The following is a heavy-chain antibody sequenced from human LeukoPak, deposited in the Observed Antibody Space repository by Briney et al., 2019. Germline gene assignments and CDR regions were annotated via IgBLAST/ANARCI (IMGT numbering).Heavy chain of an antibody. CDR2: VTPDGAAT. Sequence: GGSLRLSCAASGFTFSNYGATWVRQAPGKGLEWVSSVTPDGAATYYADSVKGRFTISRDNAKNSLYLQMNSLRAEDMALYYCAKDMHCGGDCYSLLGAFDIWGQGTMVTVSS. CDR3: AKDMHCGGDCYSLLGAFDI. J-gene: IGHJ3*02. V-gene: IGHV3-20*04. CDR1: GFTFSNYG. D-gene: IGHD2-21*02.